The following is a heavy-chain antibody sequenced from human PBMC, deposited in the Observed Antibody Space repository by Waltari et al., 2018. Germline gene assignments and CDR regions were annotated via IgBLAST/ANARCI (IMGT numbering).Heavy chain of an antibody. Sequence: QVQLQESGPGLVRPSDTLSLTRDVSGYFINTGFFWGWIRQPPGKGLEWIGNIYHDGTTYYNPSLKHRLMISLDTSKNQFSLRLNFVDVADTAVYYCARQTLGYCTSAACRRLETWGQGILVTVSS. CDR2: IYHDGTT. CDR1: GYFINTGFF. CDR3: ARQTLGYCTSAACRRLET. D-gene: IGHD2-2*03. V-gene: IGHV4-38-2*01. J-gene: IGHJ5*02.